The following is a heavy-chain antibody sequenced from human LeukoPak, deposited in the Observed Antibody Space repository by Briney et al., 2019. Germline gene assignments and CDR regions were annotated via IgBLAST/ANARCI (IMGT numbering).Heavy chain of an antibody. V-gene: IGHV4-30-4*08. Sequence: PSETLSLTCTVSGGSNSSGDYYWSWIRQPPGKGLEWIGYIYYSGSTYYNPSLKSRVTISVDTSKNQFSLKLSSVTAADTAVYYCARDSRLWFGGSYAFDYWGQGTLVTVSS. CDR1: GGSNSSGDYY. J-gene: IGHJ4*02. CDR2: IYYSGST. CDR3: ARDSRLWFGGSYAFDY. D-gene: IGHD1-26*01.